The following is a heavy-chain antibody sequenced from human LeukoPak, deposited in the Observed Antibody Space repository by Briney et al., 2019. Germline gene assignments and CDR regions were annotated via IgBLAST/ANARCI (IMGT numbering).Heavy chain of an antibody. CDR1: GYIFPAAY. CDR2: INPNSGGT. J-gene: IGHJ5*02. V-gene: IGHV1-2*02. Sequence: GASMNGPCKASGYIFPAAYMHRARQGPGHRPEWMGWINPNSGGTNYAQKFQGRITMTRDTSLSTVYMELSRLRSADAAVYYCATQATSGWHFSWGQGTLVTVSS. D-gene: IGHD6-19*01. CDR3: ATQATSGWHFS.